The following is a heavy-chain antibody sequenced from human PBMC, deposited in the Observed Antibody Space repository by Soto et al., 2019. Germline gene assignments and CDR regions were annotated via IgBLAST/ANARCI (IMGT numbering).Heavy chain of an antibody. D-gene: IGHD3-3*01. Sequence: ASVKVSCKASGYTFTSYGISWVRQAPGQGLEWVGWISAYNGNTNYAQKLQGRVTMTTDTSTSTAYMELRSLRSDDTAVYYCARHEPVNYDFWSGYYPGGYYYYYGMDVWGQGTTVTVSS. CDR2: ISAYNGNT. CDR3: ARHEPVNYDFWSGYYPGGYYYYYGMDV. J-gene: IGHJ6*02. CDR1: GYTFTSYG. V-gene: IGHV1-18*04.